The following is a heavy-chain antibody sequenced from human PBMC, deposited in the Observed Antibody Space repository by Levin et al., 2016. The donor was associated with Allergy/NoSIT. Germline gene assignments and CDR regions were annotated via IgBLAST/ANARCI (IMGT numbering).Heavy chain of an antibody. Sequence: ASVKVSCKASGYTFTIYAMHWVRQAPGQGLEWMGIINPNSGSTSYVQKFQGRVTMTRDTSTSTVYMELSSLRSEDTAVYYCARVRGILFGDRDAFDIWGQGTMVTVSS. J-gene: IGHJ3*02. D-gene: IGHD3-10*01. CDR3: ARVRGILFGDRDAFDI. V-gene: IGHV1-46*03. CDR1: GYTFTIYA. CDR2: INPNSGST.